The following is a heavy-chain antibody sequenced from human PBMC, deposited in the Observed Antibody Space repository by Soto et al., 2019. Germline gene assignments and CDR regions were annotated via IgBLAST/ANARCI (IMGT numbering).Heavy chain of an antibody. D-gene: IGHD3-10*02. Sequence: QVQLQESGPGLVKPSETLSLTCSVAGGSLGSYYWGWIRQSPGKGLEWIAYIYDSGTTIYNPSLKSRATISVVTSKNQFALNLNSVTAADTAVYYCARRAMFWFDPWGQGTLVSVSS. CDR1: GGSLGSYY. V-gene: IGHV4-59*01. CDR2: IYDSGTT. CDR3: ARRAMFWFDP. J-gene: IGHJ5*02.